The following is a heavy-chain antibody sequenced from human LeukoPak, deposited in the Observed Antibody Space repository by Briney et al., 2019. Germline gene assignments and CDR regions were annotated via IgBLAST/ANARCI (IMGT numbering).Heavy chain of an antibody. V-gene: IGHV3-7*03. CDR3: ARLWGYCSSTSCYK. CDR2: IKQDGSEK. J-gene: IGHJ4*02. Sequence: PGGSLRLSCAASGFTFSSYWMSWVRQAPGKGLEWGANIKQDGSEKYYVDSVKGRFTISRDNAKNSLYLQMNSLRAEDTAVYYCARLWGYCSSTSCYKWGQGTLVTVSS. D-gene: IGHD2-2*02. CDR1: GFTFSSYW.